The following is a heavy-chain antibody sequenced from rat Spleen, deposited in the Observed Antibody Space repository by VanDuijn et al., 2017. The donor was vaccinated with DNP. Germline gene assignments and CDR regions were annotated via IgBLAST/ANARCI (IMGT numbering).Heavy chain of an antibody. D-gene: IGHD1-4*01. CDR2: ISYDGGSA. Sequence: EVQLVESGGGLVQPGRSLKLSCAASGFTFSDYYMAWVRQAPTKGLEWVAYISYDGGSAYNGDSVKGRFTISRDNAKSTLYLQMNSLRPEDMATYYCARHVLPLRVWDYWGQGVMVTVSS. J-gene: IGHJ2*01. CDR3: ARHVLPLRVWDY. V-gene: IGHV5-22*01. CDR1: GFTFSDYY.